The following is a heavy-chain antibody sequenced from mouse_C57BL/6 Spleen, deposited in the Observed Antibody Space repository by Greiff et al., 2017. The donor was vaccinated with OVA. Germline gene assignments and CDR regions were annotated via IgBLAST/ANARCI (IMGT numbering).Heavy chain of an antibody. CDR3: ARECDGYQDSGY. D-gene: IGHD2-3*01. J-gene: IGHJ2*01. V-gene: IGHV1-55*01. Sequence: QVQLQQPGAELVKPGASVKMSCKASGYTFTIYWITWVKQRPGQGLEWIGDIYPGSGSTNYNEKFKSKATLTVDTSSSTAYMQLSSLTSEDSAVYYCARECDGYQDSGYWGQGTTLTVSS. CDR2: IYPGSGST. CDR1: GYTFTIYW.